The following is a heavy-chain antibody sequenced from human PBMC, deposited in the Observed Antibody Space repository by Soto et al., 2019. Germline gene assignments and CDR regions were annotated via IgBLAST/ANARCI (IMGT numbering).Heavy chain of an antibody. Sequence: EVQLVESWGGLVQPGGSLRLSCAASGFTFSSYWMHWVRQAPGKGLVWVSSISTDASSTSYADPVKGRFTISRDNAKNTLYRQMNSVRAEDTAVYYCARLPNKSPQNWGQGTLVIVSP. CDR3: ARLPNKSPQN. CDR2: ISTDASST. J-gene: IGHJ1*01. V-gene: IGHV3-74*01. CDR1: GFTFSSYW.